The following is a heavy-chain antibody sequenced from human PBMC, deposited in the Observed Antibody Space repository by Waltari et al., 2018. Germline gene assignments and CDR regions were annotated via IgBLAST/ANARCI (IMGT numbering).Heavy chain of an antibody. V-gene: IGHV4-59*01. J-gene: IGHJ6*02. CDR2: IYYSGST. CDR1: GGSISSYY. CDR3: ARDLDPAPYYYGMDV. Sequence: QVQLQESGPGLVKPSETLSLTCTVSGGSISSYYWSWIRQPPGKGLEWIGYIYYSGSTNHTPSLKSRVTISVAASKNQFSLKLSSVTAADTAVYYCARDLDPAPYYYGMDVWGQGTTVTVSS. D-gene: IGHD3-3*01.